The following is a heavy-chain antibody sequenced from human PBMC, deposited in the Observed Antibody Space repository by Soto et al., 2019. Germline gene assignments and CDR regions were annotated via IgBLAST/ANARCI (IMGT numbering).Heavy chain of an antibody. CDR2: INPNSGGT. CDR3: ASGQRRIQLLLVSPTNYYGMDV. J-gene: IGHJ6*02. V-gene: IGHV1-2*02. CDR1: GYTFTGYH. D-gene: IGHD5-18*01. Sequence: ASVKVSCKASGYTFTGYHMHWVRQAPGQGLEWMGWINPNSGGTNYAQKFQGRVTMTRDTSISTAYMELSRLRSDDTAVYYCASGQRRIQLLLVSPTNYYGMDVWGQGTTVTVS.